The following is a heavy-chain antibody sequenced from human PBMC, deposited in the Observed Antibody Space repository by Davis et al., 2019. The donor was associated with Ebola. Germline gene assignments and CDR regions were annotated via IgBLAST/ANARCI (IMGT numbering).Heavy chain of an antibody. D-gene: IGHD6-13*01. CDR1: GYTFSTYA. CDR3: ARVRQQLVDDGFDM. J-gene: IGHJ3*02. V-gene: IGHV1-3*01. CDR2: INAGNGNT. Sequence: AASVKVSCKASGYTFSTYAMHWVRQAPRQRLEWMGWINAGNGNTKYSQKFQGRVTITRDTSASTAYMELSSLESEDTAVYYCARVRQQLVDDGFDMWGQGTLVTVSS.